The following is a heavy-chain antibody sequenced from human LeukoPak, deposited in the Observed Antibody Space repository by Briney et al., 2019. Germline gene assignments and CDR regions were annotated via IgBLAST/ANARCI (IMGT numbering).Heavy chain of an antibody. D-gene: IGHD1-1*01. CDR1: GGSISSGSYY. Sequence: SETLSLTCTVSGGSISSGSYYWSWIRQPAGKGLEWIGRIYTSGSTNYNPSLKSRVTISVDTSKNQFSLKLSSVTAAGTAVYYCARVGLGVNWPDYWGQGTLVTVSS. CDR2: IYTSGST. J-gene: IGHJ4*02. CDR3: ARVGLGVNWPDY. V-gene: IGHV4-61*02.